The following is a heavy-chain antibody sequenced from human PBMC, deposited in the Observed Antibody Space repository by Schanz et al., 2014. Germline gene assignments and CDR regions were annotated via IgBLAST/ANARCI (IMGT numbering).Heavy chain of an antibody. V-gene: IGHV1-69*09. CDR3: ASSGAGYSSSWDFDY. D-gene: IGHD6-13*01. CDR1: GYTFSFTSYN. J-gene: IGHJ4*02. Sequence: QVQVEQSGPEVKKPGASVTVSCQASGYTFSFTSYNVHWVRQAPGQGLEWMGRIIPILGIANYAQKFQGRVTNTADKSTSTAYMDLTSLRSEDTAVYYCASSGAGYSSSWDFDYWGQGTLVTVSS. CDR2: IIPILGIA.